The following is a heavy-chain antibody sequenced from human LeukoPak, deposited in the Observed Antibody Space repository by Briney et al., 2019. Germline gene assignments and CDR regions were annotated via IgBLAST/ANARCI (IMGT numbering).Heavy chain of an antibody. D-gene: IGHD5-12*01. CDR2: ISSSGSTI. CDR3: ARDGLWWLRSDYFDY. J-gene: IGHJ4*02. Sequence: TGGPLRLSCAASGFTFSDYYMSWIRQAPGKGLEWVSYISSSGSTIYYADSVKGRFTISRDNAKNSLYLQMNSLRAEDTAVYYCARDGLWWLRSDYFDYWGQGTLVTVSS. CDR1: GFTFSDYY. V-gene: IGHV3-11*01.